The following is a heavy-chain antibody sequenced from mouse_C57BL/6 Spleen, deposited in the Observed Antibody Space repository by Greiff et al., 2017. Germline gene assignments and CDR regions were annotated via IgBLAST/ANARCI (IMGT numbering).Heavy chain of an antibody. D-gene: IGHD2-1*01. V-gene: IGHV2-2*02. CDR2: IWSGGST. CDR1: GFSLTSYG. Sequence: QVQLQQSGPGLVQPSPCLSISCTASGFSLTSYGVHWVRQSPGKGLEWLGVIWSGGSTDYNAAFISRLSISKDKSKSQVFFKMNSLQANDTAIYYCASYGKNAMDYWGQGTSVTVSS. J-gene: IGHJ4*01. CDR3: ASYGKNAMDY.